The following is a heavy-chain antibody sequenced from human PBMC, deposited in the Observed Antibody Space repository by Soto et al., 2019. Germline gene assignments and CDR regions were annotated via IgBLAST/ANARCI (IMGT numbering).Heavy chain of an antibody. CDR1: GFTFSSYA. J-gene: IGHJ4*02. CDR3: ARWGLNYDFWSGYRTLDY. CDR2: ISYDGSNK. D-gene: IGHD3-3*01. Sequence: GESLKISCAASGFTFSSYAMHWVRQAPGKGLEWVAVISYDGSNKYYADSVKGRFTISRDNSKNTLYLQMNSLRAEDTAVYYCARWGLNYDFWSGYRTLDYWGQGTLVTVSS. V-gene: IGHV3-30*04.